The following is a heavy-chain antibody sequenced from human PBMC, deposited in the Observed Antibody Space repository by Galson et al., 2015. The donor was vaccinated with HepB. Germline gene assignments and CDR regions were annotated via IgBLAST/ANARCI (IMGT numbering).Heavy chain of an antibody. Sequence: ETLSLTCTVSGDSISSSSYYWGWIRQPPGKGLEWIGSTYYSGSAYYNPSLKSRVSISVDTSKNQFSLKMTSVTATDTAVYFCASHADSSGWYTAYFDYWGQGSLVTVSS. D-gene: IGHD6-19*01. CDR2: TYYSGSA. J-gene: IGHJ4*02. V-gene: IGHV4-39*01. CDR1: GDSISSSSYY. CDR3: ASHADSSGWYTAYFDY.